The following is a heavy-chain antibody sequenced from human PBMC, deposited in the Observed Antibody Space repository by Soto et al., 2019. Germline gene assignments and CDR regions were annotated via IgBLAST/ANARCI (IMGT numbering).Heavy chain of an antibody. D-gene: IGHD1-26*01. CDR2: IYYSGTT. Sequence: SETLSLTCTVSGDSITSNSYFWAWIRQPPGKGLEWIGSIYYSGTTNYNPSLKSRVTISVDTSNSQFSLKLSSVTAADTAVYYCARGLISGSHYSGGWYYFDSWGQGTQVTVSS. V-gene: IGHV4-39*01. CDR3: ARGLISGSHYSGGWYYFDS. CDR1: GDSITSNSYF. J-gene: IGHJ4*02.